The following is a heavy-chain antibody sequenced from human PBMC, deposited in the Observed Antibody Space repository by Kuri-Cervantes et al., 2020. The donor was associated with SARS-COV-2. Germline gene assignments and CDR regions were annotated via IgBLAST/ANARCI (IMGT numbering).Heavy chain of an antibody. CDR3: AREKLRYFDWSKPPTPEYYFDY. CDR2: ISAYNGNT. CDR1: GYTFTSYG. V-gene: IGHV1-18*01. D-gene: IGHD3-9*01. Sequence: ASVKVSCKASGYTFTSYGISWVRQAPGQGFEWMGWISAYNGNTNYAQKLQGRVTMTTDTSTSTAYMELRSLRSDDTAVYYCAREKLRYFDWSKPPTPEYYFDYWGQGTLVTVSS. J-gene: IGHJ4*02.